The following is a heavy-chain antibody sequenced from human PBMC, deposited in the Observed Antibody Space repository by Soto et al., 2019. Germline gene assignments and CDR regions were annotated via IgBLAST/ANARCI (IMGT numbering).Heavy chain of an antibody. CDR3: ARECEYSGYDSRYYYYMDV. CDR1: GGTFSSYT. J-gene: IGHJ6*03. CDR2: IIPILGIA. V-gene: IGHV1-69*02. Sequence: QVQLVQSGAEVKKPGSSVKVSCKASGGTFSSYTISWVRQAPGQGLEWMGRIIPILGIANYAQKFQGRVKITADKSTSTAYMELNLLISEDTAVYYCARECEYSGYDSRYYYYMDVWGKGTTVTVSS. D-gene: IGHD5-12*01.